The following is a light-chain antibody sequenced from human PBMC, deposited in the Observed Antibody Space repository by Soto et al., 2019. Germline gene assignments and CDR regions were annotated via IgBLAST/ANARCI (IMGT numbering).Light chain of an antibody. Sequence: ELVLTQTPGTLFLSPGARATLSCRASQSVTSNYLAWYQQKPGQAPRLLVYGASSRATGISDRFSGSGSGTDFTLTISRLEPEDFAVNYCQHYVSPPITFGQGTRLEI. V-gene: IGKV3-20*01. J-gene: IGKJ5*01. CDR3: QHYVSPPIT. CDR1: QSVTSNY. CDR2: GAS.